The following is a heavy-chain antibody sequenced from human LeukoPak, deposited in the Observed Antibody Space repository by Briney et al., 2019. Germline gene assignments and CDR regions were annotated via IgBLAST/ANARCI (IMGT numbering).Heavy chain of an antibody. Sequence: KPSETLSLTCTVSGGSISSYYWSWIRQPPGKGLEWIGYIYYSGSTNYNPSLKSRVTISVDTSKNQFSLKLSSVTAADTAVYYCARLGRGYYYYYMDVWGKGTTVTISS. CDR3: ARLGRGYYYYYMDV. CDR2: IYYSGST. J-gene: IGHJ6*03. CDR1: GGSISSYY. D-gene: IGHD3-10*01. V-gene: IGHV4-59*12.